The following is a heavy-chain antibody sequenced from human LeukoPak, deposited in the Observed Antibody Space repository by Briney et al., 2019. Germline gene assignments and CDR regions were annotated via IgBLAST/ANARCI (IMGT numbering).Heavy chain of an antibody. Sequence: GGSLRLSCEASGFTFSAYAMTWVRQAPGKGLEWVAVIWYDGRNKYYVDSVKGRFTISRDNSKNTVYLQMNSLRAEDTAVYFCARDLSIAVFDYWGQGTLVTVSS. D-gene: IGHD6-19*01. CDR3: ARDLSIAVFDY. J-gene: IGHJ4*02. CDR2: IWYDGRNK. CDR1: GFTFSAYA. V-gene: IGHV3-33*07.